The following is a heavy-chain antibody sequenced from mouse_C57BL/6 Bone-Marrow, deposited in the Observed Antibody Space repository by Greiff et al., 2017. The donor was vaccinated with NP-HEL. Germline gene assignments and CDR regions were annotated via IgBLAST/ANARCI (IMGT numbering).Heavy chain of an antibody. CDR2: IHPNSGST. V-gene: IGHV1-64*01. D-gene: IGHD2-4*01. Sequence: QVQLQQPGAELVKPGASVKLSCKASGYTFTSYWMHWVKQRPGQGLEWIGMIHPNSGSTNYNEKFKSKATLTVDKSSSTAYMQLSSLTSEDSAVYYCAEERGYDYDYFDYWGQGTTLTVSS. J-gene: IGHJ2*01. CDR3: AEERGYDYDYFDY. CDR1: GYTFTSYW.